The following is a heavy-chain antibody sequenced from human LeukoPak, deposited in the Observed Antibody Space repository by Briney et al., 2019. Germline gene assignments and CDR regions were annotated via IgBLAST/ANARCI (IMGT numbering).Heavy chain of an antibody. CDR2: ISGSSGIT. V-gene: IGHV3-23*01. Sequence: GGSLRLSCAASGFTFSSYAMSWVRQAPGKGLEWVSAISGSSGITYYADSVKGRFTISRDNSKNTLYLQMNSLRAEDTAVYYCAREGYTSGWYRLWGQGTLVTVSS. CDR3: AREGYTSGWYRL. CDR1: GFTFSSYA. D-gene: IGHD6-19*01. J-gene: IGHJ4*02.